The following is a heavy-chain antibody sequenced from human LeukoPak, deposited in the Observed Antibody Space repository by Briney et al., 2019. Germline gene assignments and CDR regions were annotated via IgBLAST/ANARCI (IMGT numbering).Heavy chain of an antibody. D-gene: IGHD1-26*01. CDR1: GFTFSSYG. V-gene: IGHV3-33*06. Sequence: GGSLRLSCAASGFTFSSYGMHWVRQAPGKGLEWVAVIWYDGSNKYYADSVKGRFTISRDNSKNTLYLQMNSLRAEDTAVYYCAKAARGSYLNYFDYWGQGTLVTVSS. CDR3: AKAARGSYLNYFDY. CDR2: IWYDGSNK. J-gene: IGHJ4*02.